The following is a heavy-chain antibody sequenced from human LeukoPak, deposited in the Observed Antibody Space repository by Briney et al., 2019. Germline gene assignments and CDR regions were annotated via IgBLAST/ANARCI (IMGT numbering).Heavy chain of an antibody. Sequence: GASVKVSCKASGYTFTGYYMHWVRQAPGQGLEWMGWINPNSGGTNYAQKFQGRVTMTRDTSISTAYMELSRLRSDDTAVYYCARGGGLAAAESAFDIWGQGTMVTVSS. V-gene: IGHV1-2*02. D-gene: IGHD6-13*01. CDR1: GYTFTGYY. CDR3: ARGGGLAAAESAFDI. CDR2: INPNSGGT. J-gene: IGHJ3*02.